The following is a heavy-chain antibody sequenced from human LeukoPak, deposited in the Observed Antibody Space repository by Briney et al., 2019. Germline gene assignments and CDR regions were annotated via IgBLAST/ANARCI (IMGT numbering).Heavy chain of an antibody. Sequence: GGSLRLSCAASGFTFSDYYMSWIRQAPGKGLEWVSYISSSGSTIYYADSVKGRFTISRDNAKNSLYLQMNSLRAEDMALYYCAKDLFSYDFWSGYMDVCGKGTTVTVSS. CDR1: GFTFSDYY. V-gene: IGHV3-11*04. CDR2: ISSSGSTI. D-gene: IGHD3-3*01. J-gene: IGHJ6*03. CDR3: AKDLFSYDFWSGYMDV.